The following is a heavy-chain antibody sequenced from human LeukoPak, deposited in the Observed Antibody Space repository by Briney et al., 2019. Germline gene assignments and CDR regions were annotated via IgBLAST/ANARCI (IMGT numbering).Heavy chain of an antibody. V-gene: IGHV3-20*04. Sequence: GGSLRLSCAASGFTFDAFGMTWVRQAPGRGLEWVSAIRGDAGSTGYADSVKGRFTISRDNAKNSLYLQMNSLRVEDTALYYCARVWAWGSGNYFDNWGQGTLVTVSS. CDR1: GFTFDAFG. CDR3: ARVWAWGSGNYFDN. J-gene: IGHJ4*02. CDR2: IRGDAGST. D-gene: IGHD7-27*01.